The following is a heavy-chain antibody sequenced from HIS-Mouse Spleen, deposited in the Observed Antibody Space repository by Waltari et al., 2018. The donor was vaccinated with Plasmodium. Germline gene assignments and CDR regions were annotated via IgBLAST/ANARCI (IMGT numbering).Heavy chain of an antibody. CDR3: ARASNWGSGGGIDY. D-gene: IGHD7-27*01. CDR2: INPNSGGT. V-gene: IGHV1-2*02. CDR1: GYTFTAYY. Sequence: QVQLVQSGAEVKKPGASVKVSCKASGYTFTAYYYTGVRQAPGQGLEWMGWINPNSGGTNYAQKFQGRVTMTRDTSISTAYMELSRLRSDDTAVYYCARASNWGSGGGIDYWGQGTLVTVSS. J-gene: IGHJ4*02.